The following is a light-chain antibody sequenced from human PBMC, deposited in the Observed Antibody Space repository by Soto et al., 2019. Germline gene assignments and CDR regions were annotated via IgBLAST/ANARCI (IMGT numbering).Light chain of an antibody. CDR2: GAS. CDR3: QQYGSSPLT. Sequence: EIVLTQSPGTLSLSPGERSTLSCRASQSVPSSFLAWYQQKPGQAPRLLIYGASSRATGIPDRFSGSGSGXXXTLTISRPEPEDSAVYYCQQYGSSPLTFGGGTKVEIK. J-gene: IGKJ4*01. V-gene: IGKV3-20*01. CDR1: QSVPSSF.